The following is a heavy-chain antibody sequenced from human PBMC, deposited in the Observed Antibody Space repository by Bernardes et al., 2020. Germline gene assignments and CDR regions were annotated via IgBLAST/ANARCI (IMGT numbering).Heavy chain of an antibody. CDR1: GFTFSSYS. CDR3: ARDHVVVVPAAILSYYYYYMDV. Sequence: GGSLRLSCADSGFTFSSYSMNWVRQAPGKGLDWVSYISSSSSTIYYADSVKGRFTISRDNAKNSLYLQMNSLRAEDTAVYYCARDHVVVVPAAILSYYYYYMDVWGKGTTVTVSS. D-gene: IGHD2-2*02. CDR2: ISSSSSTI. J-gene: IGHJ6*03. V-gene: IGHV3-48*01.